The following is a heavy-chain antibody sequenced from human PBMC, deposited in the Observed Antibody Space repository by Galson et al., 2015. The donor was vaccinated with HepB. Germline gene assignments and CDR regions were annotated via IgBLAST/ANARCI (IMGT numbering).Heavy chain of an antibody. J-gene: IGHJ5*02. CDR2: ISYDGSNK. CDR3: AKDRVGAMGP. Sequence: SLRLSCAASGFTFSSYGMHWVRQAPGKGLEWVAVISYDGSNKYYADSVKGRFTISRDNSKNTLYLQMNSLRAEDTAVYYCAKDRVGAMGPWGQGTLVTVSS. CDR1: GFTFSSYG. D-gene: IGHD1-26*01. V-gene: IGHV3-30*18.